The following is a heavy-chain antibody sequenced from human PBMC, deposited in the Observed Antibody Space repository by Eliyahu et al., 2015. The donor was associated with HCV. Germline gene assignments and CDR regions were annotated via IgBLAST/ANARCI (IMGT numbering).Heavy chain of an antibody. CDR2: INAGNGNT. CDR1: GYTFTSYA. J-gene: IGHJ4*02. D-gene: IGHD3-10*01. CDR3: ARDQYYYGSGSLDY. V-gene: IGHV1-3*01. Sequence: GYTFTSYAMHWVRQAPGQRLEWMGWINAGNGNTKYSQKFQGRVTITRDTSASTAYMELSSLRSEDTAVYYCARDQYYYGSGSLDYWGQGTLVTVSS.